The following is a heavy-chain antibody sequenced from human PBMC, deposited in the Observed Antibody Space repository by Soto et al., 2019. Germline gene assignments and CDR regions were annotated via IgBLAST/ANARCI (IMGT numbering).Heavy chain of an antibody. CDR2: IYYSGST. CDR3: AATIRGTPFDY. Sequence: SETLSLTCTVSGGSISSGGYYWSWIRQHPGKGLEWIGYIYYSGSTYYNPSLKSRVTISVDTSKNQFSLKLSSVTAADTAVYYCAATIRGTPFDYWGQGTLVTVSS. CDR1: GGSISSGGYY. D-gene: IGHD2-2*02. V-gene: IGHV4-31*03. J-gene: IGHJ4*02.